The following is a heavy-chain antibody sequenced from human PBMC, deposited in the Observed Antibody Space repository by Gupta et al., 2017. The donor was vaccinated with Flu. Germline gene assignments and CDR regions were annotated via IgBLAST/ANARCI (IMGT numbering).Heavy chain of an antibody. CDR2: IWYDGSNK. Sequence: QVQLVESGGGVVQPGRSLRLCCAASGFPFSSYGMHWVSQAPGKGLEWVAVIWYDGSNKYYADSVKGRFTISRDNSKNTLYLQMNSLRAEDTAVYYCARVVGIAAAGREYHAAGWFDPWGQGTLVTVSS. D-gene: IGHD6-13*01. CDR1: GFPFSSYG. CDR3: ARVVGIAAAGREYHAAGWFDP. J-gene: IGHJ5*02. V-gene: IGHV3-33*01.